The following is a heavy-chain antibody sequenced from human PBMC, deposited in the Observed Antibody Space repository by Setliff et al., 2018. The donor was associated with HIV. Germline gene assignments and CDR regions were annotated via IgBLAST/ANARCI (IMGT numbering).Heavy chain of an antibody. CDR2: ISAYNGNT. Sequence: GASVKVSCKASGYTFTSYGISWVRQAPGQGLEWMGWISAYNGNTNYAQKLQGRVTMTTDTSTSTAYMELRSLRSDDTAVYYCARDKLAYYNFWSPSEQGYWGQGTLVTVSS. CDR1: GYTFTSYG. J-gene: IGHJ4*02. CDR3: ARDKLAYYNFWSPSEQGY. D-gene: IGHD3-3*01. V-gene: IGHV1-18*01.